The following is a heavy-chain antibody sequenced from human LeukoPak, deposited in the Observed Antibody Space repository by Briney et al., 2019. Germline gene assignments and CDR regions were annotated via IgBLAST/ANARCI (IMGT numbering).Heavy chain of an antibody. J-gene: IGHJ4*02. CDR1: GYTFTGYY. Sequence: ASVKVSCKASGYTFTGYYMHWVRQAPGQGLEWMGWINPNSGGTNYTQKFQGRVTMTRDTSISTAYMELSRLRADDTAVYYCARDGSLAAGLHYWGQGTLVTVPS. CDR2: INPNSGGT. CDR3: ARDGSLAAGLHY. V-gene: IGHV1-2*02. D-gene: IGHD6-13*01.